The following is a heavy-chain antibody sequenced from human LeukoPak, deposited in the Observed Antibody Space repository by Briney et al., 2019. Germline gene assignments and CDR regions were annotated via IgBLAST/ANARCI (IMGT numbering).Heavy chain of an antibody. D-gene: IGHD6-19*01. CDR1: GFTVSSNY. J-gene: IGHJ4*02. CDR2: IYSGGST. V-gene: IGHV3-53*01. Sequence: GGSLRLSCAASGFTVSSNYMSWVRQAPGKGLEWVSVIYSGGSTYYADSVKGRFTISRDNSKNTLYLQMNSLRAEDTAVYYCAKDARRSSGWWFFDHWGQGTLATISS. CDR3: AKDARRSSGWWFFDH.